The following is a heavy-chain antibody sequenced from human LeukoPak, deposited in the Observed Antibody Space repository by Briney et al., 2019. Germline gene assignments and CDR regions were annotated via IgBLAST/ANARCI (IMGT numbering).Heavy chain of an antibody. CDR3: ARSEYYYDSSGYFDY. V-gene: IGHV4-31*03. D-gene: IGHD3-22*01. Sequence: SQTLSLTCTVSGGSISSGGYYWSWIRQHPGKGLEWIGYIYYSGSTYYNPSLKSRVTISVDTSKNQFSLKLSSVTAADTAVYYCARSEYYYDSSGYFDYWGQGTLVTVSS. J-gene: IGHJ4*02. CDR1: GGSISSGGYY. CDR2: IYYSGST.